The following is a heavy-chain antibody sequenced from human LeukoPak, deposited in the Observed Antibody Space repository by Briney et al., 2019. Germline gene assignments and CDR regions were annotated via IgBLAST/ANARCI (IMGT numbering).Heavy chain of an antibody. CDR1: GFTFSSYG. Sequence: PGGSLRLSCAASGFTFSSYGMHWVRQAPGKGLEWVAFIRYDGSNKYYADSVKGRFTISRDNSKNTLYLQMNSLRAEDTAVYYCAKDEAPPSRDGYNYAFDIWGQGTMVTVSS. V-gene: IGHV3-30*02. CDR2: IRYDGSNK. D-gene: IGHD5-24*01. J-gene: IGHJ3*02. CDR3: AKDEAPPSRDGYNYAFDI.